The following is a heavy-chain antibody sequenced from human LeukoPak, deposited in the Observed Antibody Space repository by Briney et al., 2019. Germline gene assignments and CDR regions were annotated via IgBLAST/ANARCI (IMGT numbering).Heavy chain of an antibody. J-gene: IGHJ4*02. D-gene: IGHD4-17*01. V-gene: IGHV4-39*07. Sequence: PSETLSLTCTVSGGSMSSSSYYWGWIRQPPGKGLEWIGSIYYSESTYQNPSLKSRVTISVDTSKNQFSLKLSSVTAADTAVYYCARIPTVTFFDYWGQGTLVTVSS. CDR1: GGSMSSSSYY. CDR3: ARIPTVTFFDY. CDR2: IYYSEST.